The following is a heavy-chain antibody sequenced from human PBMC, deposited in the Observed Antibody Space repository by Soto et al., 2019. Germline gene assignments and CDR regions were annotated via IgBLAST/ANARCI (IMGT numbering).Heavy chain of an antibody. D-gene: IGHD3-3*01. CDR2: ISGSGGST. CDR1: GFTFSRYA. CDR3: AKDRGIFGVVITPFDY. Sequence: PGGSLRLSCAASGFTFSRYAMSWVRQAPGKGLEWVSAISGSGGSTYYADSVKGRFTISRDNSKNTLYLQMNSLRAEDTAVYYCAKDRGIFGVVITPFDYWGQGTLVTVSS. J-gene: IGHJ4*02. V-gene: IGHV3-23*01.